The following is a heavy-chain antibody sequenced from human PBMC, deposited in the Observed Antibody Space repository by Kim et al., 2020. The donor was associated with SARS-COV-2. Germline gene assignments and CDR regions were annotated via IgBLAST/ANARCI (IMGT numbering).Heavy chain of an antibody. Sequence: GGSLRLSCAASGFIFSTYGMHWVRQAPGKGLEWVAHILYDGSNKYYADSVKGRFTISRDNPKNTLFLQMNSLRSEDTAIYYCAILSSTSTSDYWGQRTLVTVSS. D-gene: IGHD2-2*01. J-gene: IGHJ4*02. CDR3: AILSSTSTSDY. CDR2: ILYDGSNK. CDR1: GFIFSTYG. V-gene: IGHV3-30*03.